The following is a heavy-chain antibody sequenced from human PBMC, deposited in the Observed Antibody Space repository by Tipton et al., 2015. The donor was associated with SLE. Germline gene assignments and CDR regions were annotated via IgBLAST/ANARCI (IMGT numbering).Heavy chain of an antibody. CDR2: IYLSAST. D-gene: IGHD6-13*01. CDR3: ARRVGIAAAGDGAFDI. V-gene: IGHV4-39*07. Sequence: TLSLTCTVSGGSINSSTSYWGWIRQPPGKGPEWIGNIYLSASTYYNPSLKSRVTISLDTSKNQFSLKLTSVTAADTAVYYCARRVGIAAAGDGAFDIWGQGTMVTVSS. CDR1: GGSINSSTSY. J-gene: IGHJ3*02.